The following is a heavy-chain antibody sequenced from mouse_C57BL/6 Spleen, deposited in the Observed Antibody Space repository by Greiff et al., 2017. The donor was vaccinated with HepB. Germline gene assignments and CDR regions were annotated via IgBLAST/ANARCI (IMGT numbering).Heavy chain of an antibody. CDR3: ATYGNSAWFAY. J-gene: IGHJ3*01. CDR1: GYTFTSYW. V-gene: IGHV1-7*01. Sequence: QVHVKQSGAELAKPGASVKLSCKASGYTFTSYWMHWVKQRPGQGLEWIGYINPSSGYTKYNQKFKDKATLTADKSSSTAYMQLSSLTYEDSAVYYCATYGNSAWFAYWGQGTLVTVSA. CDR2: INPSSGYT. D-gene: IGHD2-1*01.